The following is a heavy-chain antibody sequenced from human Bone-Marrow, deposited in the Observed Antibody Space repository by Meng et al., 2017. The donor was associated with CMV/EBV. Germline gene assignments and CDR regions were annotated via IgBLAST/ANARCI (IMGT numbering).Heavy chain of an antibody. CDR1: GFSFTTYA. D-gene: IGHD2-15*01. J-gene: IGHJ4*02. CDR3: AKGARVVPYVDY. Sequence: GGLRRLSCAASGFSFTTYAIHWVRQTPGKGWEWVAVITNDGSNKDYSDSVKGRFTISRDNSKNTLYLQMNSLRAEDTAVYYCAKGARVVPYVDYWGQGTLVTVSS. CDR2: ITNDGSNK. V-gene: IGHV3-30*04.